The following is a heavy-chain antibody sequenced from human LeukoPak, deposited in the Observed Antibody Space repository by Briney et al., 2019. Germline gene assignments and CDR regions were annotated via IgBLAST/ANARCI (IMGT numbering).Heavy chain of an antibody. D-gene: IGHD5-18*01. J-gene: IGHJ2*01. V-gene: IGHV1-46*01. CDR3: ARDKAKDTAMVNWYFDL. CDR1: GGTFSSYA. CDR2: INPSGGST. Sequence: ASVKVSCKASGGTFSSYAISWVRQAPGQGLEWMGIINPSGGSTSNAQKFQGRVTMTRDTSTSTVYMELSSLRSEDTAVYYCARDKAKDTAMVNWYFDLWGRGTLVTVSS.